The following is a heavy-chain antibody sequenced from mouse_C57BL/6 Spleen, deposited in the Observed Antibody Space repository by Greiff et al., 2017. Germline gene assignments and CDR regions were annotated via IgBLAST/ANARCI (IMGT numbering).Heavy chain of an antibody. CDR3: ARELPGAMDY. D-gene: IGHD2-1*01. CDR2: ISDGGSYT. V-gene: IGHV5-4*03. J-gene: IGHJ4*01. CDR1: GFTFSSYA. Sequence: DVMLVESGGGLVKPGGSLKLSCAASGFTFSSYAMSWVRQTPEKRLAWVATISDGGSYTYYPDNVKGRFTISRDNAKNNLYLQMSHLKSEDTAMYYCARELPGAMDYWGQGTSGTVSS.